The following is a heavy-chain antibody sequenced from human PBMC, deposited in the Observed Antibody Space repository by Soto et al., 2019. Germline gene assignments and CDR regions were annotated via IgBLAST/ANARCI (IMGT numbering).Heavy chain of an antibody. CDR2: ISYDGSNK. Sequence: GGSLRLSCAASGFTFSSYGMHWVRQAPGKGLEWVAVISYDGSNKYYADSVKGRFTISRDNSKNTLYLQMNSLRAEDTAVYYCAKLAAGIDRNYYYYGMDVWGQGTTVTVSS. CDR3: AKLAAGIDRNYYYYGMDV. J-gene: IGHJ6*02. D-gene: IGHD6-19*01. V-gene: IGHV3-30*18. CDR1: GFTFSSYG.